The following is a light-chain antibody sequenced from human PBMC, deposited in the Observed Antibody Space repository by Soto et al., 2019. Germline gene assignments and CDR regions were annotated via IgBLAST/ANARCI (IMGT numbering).Light chain of an antibody. CDR2: AAS. J-gene: IGKJ1*01. CDR3: QQYYRYPRK. CDR1: QGISSY. V-gene: IGKV1-8*01. Sequence: AIRMTQSPSSLSAFTGDRVTITCRASQGISSYLAWYQQKPGKAPKLLIYAASTLQSGVPSRFSGTLSGTDFTLTISCLQSDDFETYYCQQYYRYPRKFRIGTEVDI.